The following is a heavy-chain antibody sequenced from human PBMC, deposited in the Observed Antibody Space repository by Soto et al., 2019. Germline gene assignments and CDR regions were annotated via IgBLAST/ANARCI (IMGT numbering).Heavy chain of an antibody. V-gene: IGHV5-51*01. J-gene: IGHJ4*02. CDR1: GYSFTSYW. Sequence: PGESLKISCKGSGYSFTSYWIGWVRQMPGKGLEWMGIIYPTDSDIRYSPSFRGQVTISADKSTRTAYLHWNSLKASDTAMCYCARLDSGPYSFDSWGQGTLVTVSS. D-gene: IGHD1-26*01. CDR3: ARLDSGPYSFDS. CDR2: IYPTDSDI.